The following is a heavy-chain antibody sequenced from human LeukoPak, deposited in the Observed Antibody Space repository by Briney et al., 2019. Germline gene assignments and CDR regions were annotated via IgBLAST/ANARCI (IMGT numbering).Heavy chain of an antibody. Sequence: SETLSLTCTVSGGSISSSSYYWGWIRQPPGKGLEWIGSIYYSGSTYYNPSLKSRVTISVDKSKNQFSLKLSSVTAADTAVYYCARESRLQNPLDYWGQGTLVTVSS. CDR1: GGSISSSSYY. CDR2: IYYSGST. J-gene: IGHJ4*02. D-gene: IGHD5-24*01. V-gene: IGHV4-39*07. CDR3: ARESRLQNPLDY.